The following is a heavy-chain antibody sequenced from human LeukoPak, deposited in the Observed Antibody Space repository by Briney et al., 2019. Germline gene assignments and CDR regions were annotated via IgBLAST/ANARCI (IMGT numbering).Heavy chain of an antibody. CDR2: IYYSGST. J-gene: IGHJ4*02. V-gene: IGHV4-39*01. CDR3: ARHSRPLFDY. CDR1: GGSISSSSYY. Sequence: SSETLSLTCTVSGGSISSSSYYWGWIRQPPGKGLEWIGSIYYSGSTYYNPSLKSRVTISVDTSKNQFSLKLSSVTAADTAVYYCARHSRPLFDYWGQGTLVIVSS. D-gene: IGHD6-13*01.